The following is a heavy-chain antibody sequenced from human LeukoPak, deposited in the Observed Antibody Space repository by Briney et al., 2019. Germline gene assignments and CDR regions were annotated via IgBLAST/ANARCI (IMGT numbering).Heavy chain of an antibody. CDR3: ATSWGPDTSAFRWGRDGMDV. CDR1: GFTVSSNY. V-gene: IGHV3-53*01. CDR2: IYSGGST. D-gene: IGHD3-16*01. Sequence: GGSLRLSCAASGFTVSSNYMSWVRQAPGKGLEWVSVIYSGGSTYYADSVKGRFTISRDNSKNTLYPQMNSLRAEDTAVYYCATSWGPDTSAFRWGRDGMDVWGQGTTVIVS. J-gene: IGHJ6*02.